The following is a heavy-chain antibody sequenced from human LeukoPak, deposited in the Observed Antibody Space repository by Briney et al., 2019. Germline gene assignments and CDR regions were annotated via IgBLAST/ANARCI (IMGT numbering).Heavy chain of an antibody. CDR3: AREGLGYGGNALGI. V-gene: IGHV3-53*01. CDR2: IYSGGST. D-gene: IGHD4-23*01. J-gene: IGHJ3*02. CDR1: GFTVSSNY. Sequence: PGGSLRLSCAASGFTVSSNYMSCVRQGPGKGLEWVSVIYSGGSTYYADSVKGRFTISRDNSKNTLYLQMNSLRAEDTAVYYCAREGLGYGGNALGIWGQGTMVTVSS.